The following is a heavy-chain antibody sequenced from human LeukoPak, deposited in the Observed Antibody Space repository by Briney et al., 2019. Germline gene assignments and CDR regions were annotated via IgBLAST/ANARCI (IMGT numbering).Heavy chain of an antibody. CDR1: GYTFTSYG. CDR3: ARVEDLYYDIVTCYQGLNWFDP. J-gene: IGHJ5*02. Sequence: ASVKVSCKASGYTFTSYGIRWVRQAPGQGLEWMGWISAYNGNRNYAQKLQGRVTMTTDTSTSTAYMELRSLRYDDTVLYYCARVEDLYYDIVTCYQGLNWFDPRGQGTLVTVSS. D-gene: IGHD3-9*01. V-gene: IGHV1-18*01. CDR2: ISAYNGNR.